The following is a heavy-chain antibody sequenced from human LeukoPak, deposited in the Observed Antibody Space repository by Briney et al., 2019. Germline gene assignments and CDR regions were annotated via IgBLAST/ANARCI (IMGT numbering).Heavy chain of an antibody. CDR3: ARLYDRITMVRGVTHYFDY. V-gene: IGHV1-8*03. D-gene: IGHD3-10*01. J-gene: IGHJ4*02. Sequence: ASVKVSCKASGYTFTSSDINWVREAPGQGLEWMGWLNLKSGNTGSAQKFQGRVTITSNTSISTAYIKLSSLISEDTAGYDCARLYDRITMVRGVTHYFDYWGQGTLVTVSS. CDR1: GYTFTSSD. CDR2: LNLKSGNT.